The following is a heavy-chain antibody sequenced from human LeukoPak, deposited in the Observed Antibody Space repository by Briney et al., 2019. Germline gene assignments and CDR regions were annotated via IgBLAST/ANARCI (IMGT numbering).Heavy chain of an antibody. CDR3: ARDLEVVVPNHSWFDP. D-gene: IGHD2-2*01. CDR1: GYTFTSYG. V-gene: IGHV1-18*01. J-gene: IGHJ5*02. CDR2: ISAYNGNT. Sequence: ASVKVSCKASGYTFTSYGISWVRQAPGQGLEWMGWISAYNGNTNYAQKLQGRVTMTTDTSTSTAYMELRSLRSDDTAVYYCARDLEVVVPNHSWFDPWGQGTLVTVSS.